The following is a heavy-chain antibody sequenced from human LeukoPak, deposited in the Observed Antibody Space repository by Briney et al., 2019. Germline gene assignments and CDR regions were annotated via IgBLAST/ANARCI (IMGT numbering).Heavy chain of an antibody. CDR2: IYYSGST. D-gene: IGHD3-22*01. V-gene: IGHV4-39*07. Sequence: PSETLSLTCTVSGGSISSSSYYWGWIRQPPGKGLEWIGSIYYSGSTYYNPSLKSRVTISVDTSKNQFSLKMSSVTAADTAVYFYARGPYSYDSSGAFDIWGQGTMVTVS. CDR1: GGSISSSSYY. CDR3: ARGPYSYDSSGAFDI. J-gene: IGHJ3*02.